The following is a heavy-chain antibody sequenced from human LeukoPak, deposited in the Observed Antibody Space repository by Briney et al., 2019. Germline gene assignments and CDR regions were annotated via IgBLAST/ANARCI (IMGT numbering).Heavy chain of an antibody. CDR3: ARETRLHSGSYSNDAFDI. CDR1: GGSISSYY. J-gene: IGHJ3*02. Sequence: SETLCLTCTVSGGSISSYYWSWIRQPPGKGLEWIGYISYRGSTDYNPSLKSRVTISLDTSKNQFSLRLSSVTAADTAVYYCARETRLHSGSYSNDAFDIWGQGTMVTVSS. CDR2: ISYRGST. D-gene: IGHD1-26*01. V-gene: IGHV4-59*01.